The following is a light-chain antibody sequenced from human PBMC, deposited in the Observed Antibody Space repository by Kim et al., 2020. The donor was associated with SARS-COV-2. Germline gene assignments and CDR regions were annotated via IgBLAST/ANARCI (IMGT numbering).Light chain of an antibody. CDR1: QGISNW. J-gene: IGKJ4*01. CDR3: QQADSFPLT. CDR2: DTS. Sequence: DIQMTQSPSSVSASLGDRVTITCRASQGISNWLAWYQWTPGKAPRLLIYDTSTLHTGVPSRFSGSGSGTDFTLTISSLQPEDSATYVCQQADSFPLTVGGGTKGDIK. V-gene: IGKV1-12*01.